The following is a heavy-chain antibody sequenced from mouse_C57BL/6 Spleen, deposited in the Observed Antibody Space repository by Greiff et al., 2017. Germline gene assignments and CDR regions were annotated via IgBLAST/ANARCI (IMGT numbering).Heavy chain of an antibody. V-gene: IGHV1-64*01. J-gene: IGHJ2*01. D-gene: IGHD2-3*01. CDR1: GYTFTSYW. Sequence: QVQLQQPGAELVKPGASVKLSCKASGYTFTSYWMHWVKQRPGQGLEWIGMIHPNSGSTNYNEKFKSKATLTVDTSSSTAYMQLSSLTSEDSAVYYCARGNGYYTFGYWGQGTTLTVSS. CDR3: ARGNGYYTFGY. CDR2: IHPNSGST.